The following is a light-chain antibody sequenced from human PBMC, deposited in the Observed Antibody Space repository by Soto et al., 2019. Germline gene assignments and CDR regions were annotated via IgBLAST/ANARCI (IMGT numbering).Light chain of an antibody. Sequence: EIVLAQSPGTLSLSPGERATLSCRASQSITSTYLDWYQQKPGQAPRLLIYGVSSRATGIPDRFSGSGSGTDFTLTISRLEPEDFAVYYCQQYGNSLFPFGQGTRLEIK. CDR2: GVS. CDR1: QSITSTY. V-gene: IGKV3-20*01. CDR3: QQYGNSLFP. J-gene: IGKJ5*01.